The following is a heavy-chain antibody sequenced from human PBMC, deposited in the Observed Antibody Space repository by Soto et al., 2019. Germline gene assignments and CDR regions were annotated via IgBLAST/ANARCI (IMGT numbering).Heavy chain of an antibody. D-gene: IGHD2-15*01. V-gene: IGHV1-18*04. CDR1: GYTFTSYG. J-gene: IGHJ6*02. Sequence: QVQLVQSGAEVKKPGASVKVSCKASGYTFTSYGISWVRQAPGQGLEWMGWISAYNGNTNYAQKLQGRVTMTTDTPTSTAYMELSSLRSDDTAVYYCARDRGPHCSGGSCYFGYYYYYGMDVWGQGTTVTVSS. CDR2: ISAYNGNT. CDR3: ARDRGPHCSGGSCYFGYYYYYGMDV.